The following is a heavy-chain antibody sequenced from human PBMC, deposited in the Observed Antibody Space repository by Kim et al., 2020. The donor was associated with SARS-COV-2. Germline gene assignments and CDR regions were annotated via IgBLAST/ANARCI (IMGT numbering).Heavy chain of an antibody. Sequence: GGSLRLSCAASGSTFSGDDMGWIRQAPGKGLEWISYIISGSAGKHYADSVAGRFTISRDDANDLLFLQMDNLRADDTAVYYCVRDINIYGYKSGFDYWGQGTLVPVSS. J-gene: IGHJ4*02. CDR1: GSTFSGDD. CDR2: IISGSAGK. CDR3: VRDINIYGYKSGFDY. D-gene: IGHD5-12*01. V-gene: IGHV3-11*01.